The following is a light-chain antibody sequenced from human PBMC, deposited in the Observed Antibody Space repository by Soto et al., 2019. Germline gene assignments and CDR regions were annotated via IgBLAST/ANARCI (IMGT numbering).Light chain of an antibody. CDR3: QQRGNWPRT. Sequence: EIVLTQSPATLSLSPGERATLSCRASQSVSRYLVWYQQKPGQAPRLLIYDASNRATGIPARFSGSGSGTDFTLTISSLEPKDFAVYYCQQRGNWPRTFGQGTKLEIK. CDR2: DAS. V-gene: IGKV3-11*01. J-gene: IGKJ2*01. CDR1: QSVSRY.